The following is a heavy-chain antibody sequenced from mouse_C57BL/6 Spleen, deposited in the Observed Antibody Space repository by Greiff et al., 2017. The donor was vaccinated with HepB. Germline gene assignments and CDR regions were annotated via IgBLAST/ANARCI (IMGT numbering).Heavy chain of an antibody. D-gene: IGHD2-1*01. CDR2: ISYDGSN. Sequence: ESGPGLVKPSQSLSLTCSVTGYSITSGYYWNWIRQFPGNKLEWMGYISYDGSNNYNPSLKNRISITRDTSKNQFFLKLNSVTTEDTATYYCAREDYGNFYAMDYWGQGTSVTVSS. J-gene: IGHJ4*01. CDR1: GYSITSGYY. V-gene: IGHV3-6*01. CDR3: AREDYGNFYAMDY.